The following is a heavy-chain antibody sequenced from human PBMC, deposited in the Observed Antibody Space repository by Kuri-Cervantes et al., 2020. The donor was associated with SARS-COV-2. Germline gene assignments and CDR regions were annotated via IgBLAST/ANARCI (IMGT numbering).Heavy chain of an antibody. CDR1: GFTFSSYG. D-gene: IGHD5-24*01. J-gene: IGHJ4*02. Sequence: GESLKISCAASGFTFSSYGMHWVRQAPGKGLEWVAVISYDGSNKYYADSVKGRFTISRDNSKNTLYLQMNSLRAEDTAVYYCASRGAMVEMATEADLYYWGQGTLVTVSS. CDR3: ASRGAMVEMATEADLYY. V-gene: IGHV3-30*03. CDR2: ISYDGSNK.